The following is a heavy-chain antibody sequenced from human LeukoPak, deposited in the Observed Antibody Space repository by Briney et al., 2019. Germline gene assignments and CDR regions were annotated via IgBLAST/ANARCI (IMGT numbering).Heavy chain of an antibody. CDR3: ARDRGDFWSGYYWS. J-gene: IGHJ4*02. D-gene: IGHD3-3*01. V-gene: IGHV4-39*07. Sequence: SETLSLTCTVSGGSISSSSYYWGWIRQPPGKGLEWIGSIYYSGSTYYNPPLKSRVTISVDTSKNQFSLKLSSVTAADTAVYYCARDRGDFWSGYYWSWGQGTLVTVSS. CDR1: GGSISSSSYY. CDR2: IYYSGST.